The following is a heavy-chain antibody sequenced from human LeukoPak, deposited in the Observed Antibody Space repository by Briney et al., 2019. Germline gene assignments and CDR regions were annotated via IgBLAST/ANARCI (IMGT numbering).Heavy chain of an antibody. J-gene: IGHJ6*04. CDR3: AGFTYTTRPSDV. CDR2: IYRRGST. Sequence: SETLCLTCSVSGVSISGYYWSWIRQPPGQTLEWIGYIYRRGSTNHTPSPQRRLPIPVHTLMNQVSLRLSSVTPAHTAVYYSAGFTYTTRPSDVWGKGTTVRVSS. V-gene: IGHV4-4*09. D-gene: IGHD3-16*01. CDR1: GVSISGYY.